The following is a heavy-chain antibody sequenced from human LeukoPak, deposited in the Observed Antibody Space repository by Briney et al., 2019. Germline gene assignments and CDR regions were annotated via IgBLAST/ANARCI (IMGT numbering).Heavy chain of an antibody. CDR1: GFTVSSNY. CDR3: AKDHVVGATTSFGVFGS. CDR2: IYSGGAT. J-gene: IGHJ4*02. D-gene: IGHD1-26*01. Sequence: QTGGSLRLSCAASGFTVSSNYMSWVRQAPGKGLEWVSLIYSGGATYYADSVKGRFTISRDNSKNTLYLQMNSLRAEDTAVYYCAKDHVVGATTSFGVFGSWGQGTLVTVSS. V-gene: IGHV3-66*01.